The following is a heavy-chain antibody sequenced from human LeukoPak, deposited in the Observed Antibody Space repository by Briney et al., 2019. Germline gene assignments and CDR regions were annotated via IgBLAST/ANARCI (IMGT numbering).Heavy chain of an antibody. V-gene: IGHV1-2*02. J-gene: IGHJ4*02. CDR2: INPNSGGT. D-gene: IGHD3-22*01. CDR3: ARDPSTYDSSGYYHHFDY. CDR1: GYTFTGYY. Sequence: ASVKVSCKASGYTFTGYYMHWVRQAPGQGLEWMGWINPNSGGTNYAQKFQGRVTMTRDTSISTAYMELSRLRSDDTAVYYCARDPSTYDSSGYYHHFDYWGQGTLVTVSS.